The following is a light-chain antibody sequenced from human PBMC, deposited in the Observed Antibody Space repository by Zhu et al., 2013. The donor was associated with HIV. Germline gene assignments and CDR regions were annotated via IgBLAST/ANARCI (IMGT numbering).Light chain of an antibody. J-gene: IGKJ2*03. CDR3: QHRYNWPHS. CDR2: DAS. V-gene: IGKV1D-13*01. CDR1: QGISSA. Sequence: AIQLTQSPSSLSASVGDRVTITCRASQGISSALAWYQQKPGNAPKLLIYDASSLKSGVPSRFSGSGSGTDFTLTISSLEPEDFAVYYCQHRYNWPHSFGQGTKLEIK.